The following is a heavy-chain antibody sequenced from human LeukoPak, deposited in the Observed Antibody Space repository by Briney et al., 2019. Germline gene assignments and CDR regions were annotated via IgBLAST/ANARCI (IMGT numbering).Heavy chain of an antibody. CDR3: ARDTGEPYYYYYYGMDV. CDR2: IKQDGSEK. V-gene: IGHV3-7*01. J-gene: IGHJ6*02. Sequence: GGSLRLSCAASGFTFRSYWMSWVRQAPGKGLEWVANIKQDGSEKYYVDSVKGRFTISRDNAKNSLYLQMNSLRAEDTAVYYCARDTGEPYYYYYYGMDVWGQGTTVTVSS. D-gene: IGHD3-16*01. CDR1: GFTFRSYW.